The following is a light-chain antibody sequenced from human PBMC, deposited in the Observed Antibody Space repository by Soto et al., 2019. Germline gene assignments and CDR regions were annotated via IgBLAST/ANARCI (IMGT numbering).Light chain of an antibody. Sequence: EIVMTQSPATLSVSPGERATLSCRASQSVSSNLAWYQQKPGQAPRLLIFGASTRATGIPARFSGSGSGTEFTLTISSLQSEDFAVYFCQQYNTWPPITFGRGTRVDIK. CDR2: GAS. CDR3: QQYNTWPPIT. CDR1: QSVSSN. V-gene: IGKV3-15*01. J-gene: IGKJ5*01.